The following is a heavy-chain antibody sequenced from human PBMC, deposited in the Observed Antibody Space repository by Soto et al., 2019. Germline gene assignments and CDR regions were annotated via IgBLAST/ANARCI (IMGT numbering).Heavy chain of an antibody. V-gene: IGHV4-59*05. CDR1: DAFIRTYC. Sequence: SGVLSLPWTFTDAFIRTYCGSVISETTGKGLEWIGSIYYSGSTYYNPSLKSRVTISVDTSKNQFSLKLSSVTAADTALYYCAMGLSGDQASSAFDIWGQGTMVT. CDR3: AMGLSGDQASSAFDI. D-gene: IGHD4-17*01. J-gene: IGHJ3*02. CDR2: IYYSGST.